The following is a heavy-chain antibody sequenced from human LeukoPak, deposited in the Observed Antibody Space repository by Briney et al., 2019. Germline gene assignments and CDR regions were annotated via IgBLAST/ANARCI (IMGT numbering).Heavy chain of an antibody. D-gene: IGHD3-16*02. J-gene: IGHJ4*02. V-gene: IGHV1-69*13. CDR1: GYTFTRYA. CDR2: IIPIFGTA. Sequence: GASVKVSCKASGYTFTRYAMNWVRQAPGQGLEWMGGIIPIFGTANYAQKFQGRVTIIADESTSTAYMELSSLRSEDTAVYYCATDYDYVWGSYRYTRYWGQGTLVTVSS. CDR3: ATDYDYVWGSYRYTRY.